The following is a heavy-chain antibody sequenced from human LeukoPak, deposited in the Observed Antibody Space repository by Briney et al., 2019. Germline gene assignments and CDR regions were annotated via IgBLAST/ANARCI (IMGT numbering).Heavy chain of an antibody. CDR3: AKDHGDYEGFDY. CDR2: ISYDGSNK. D-gene: IGHD4-17*01. CDR1: GFTFSSYA. Sequence: GGSLRLSCAASGFTFSSYAMHWVRQAPGKGLEWVAVISYDGSNKYYADSVKGRFTISRDNSKNTLYLQMNSLRAEDTAVYYCAKDHGDYEGFDYWGQGTLVTVSS. V-gene: IGHV3-30*04. J-gene: IGHJ4*02.